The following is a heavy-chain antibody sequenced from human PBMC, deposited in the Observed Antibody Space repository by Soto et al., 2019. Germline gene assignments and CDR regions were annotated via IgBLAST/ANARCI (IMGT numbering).Heavy chain of an antibody. Sequence: SVKLSCKDSGSTFTRYGISWGRQAPGKGLERMGXFDPEXRETLYEQKFXXRVAMHEXXYTDTAYMELSSMRSDDTAVYYCARGGYGDVDYWGQETLVTVSS. CDR2: FDPEXRET. D-gene: IGHD4-17*01. V-gene: IGHV1-24*01. CDR3: ARGGYGDVDY. J-gene: IGHJ4*02. CDR1: GSTFTRYG.